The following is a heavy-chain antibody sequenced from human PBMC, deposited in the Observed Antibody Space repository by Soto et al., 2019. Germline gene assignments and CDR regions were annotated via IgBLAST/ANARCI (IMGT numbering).Heavy chain of an antibody. CDR2: IDPRNGGT. CDR1: GYIFSDYY. J-gene: IGHJ4*02. Sequence: QVQLVQSGSDVKKPGASFTVSCKASGYIFSDYYIHWVRQAPGQGLERMGWIDPRNGGTKYAQKFQDRLTMTTDTSTITAFLELRRLRLDDTAVFFCARVLYRNVIHAWGQGTLVTVSS. CDR3: ARVLYRNVIHA. V-gene: IGHV1-2*02. D-gene: IGHD5-18*01.